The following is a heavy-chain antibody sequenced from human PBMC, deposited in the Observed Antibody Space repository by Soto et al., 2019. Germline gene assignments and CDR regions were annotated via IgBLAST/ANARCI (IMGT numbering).Heavy chain of an antibody. Sequence: QVQLQQWGAGLLKPSETLSLTCAVYGGSFSGYYWSWIRQPPGKGLEWIGEINHSGSTNYNPSLKSRVTISVDTSKNQFSLKLSSVTAADTAVYYCARGGRRYYGSGSYLSYWGQGTLVTVSS. CDR3: ARGGRRYYGSGSYLSY. V-gene: IGHV4-34*01. J-gene: IGHJ4*02. CDR2: INHSGST. CDR1: GGSFSGYY. D-gene: IGHD3-10*01.